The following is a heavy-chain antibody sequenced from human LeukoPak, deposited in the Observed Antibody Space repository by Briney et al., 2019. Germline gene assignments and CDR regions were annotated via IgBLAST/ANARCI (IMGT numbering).Heavy chain of an antibody. J-gene: IGHJ4*02. V-gene: IGHV3-30*02. CDR3: AKESPSLFHFDY. CDR1: GFTFSSYE. CDR2: IRYDGSNK. Sequence: GGSLRLSCAASGFTFSSYEMNWVRQAPGKGLEWVAFIRYDGSNKYYADSVKGRFTISRDNSKNTLYLQMNSLRAEDTAVYYCAKESPSLFHFDYWGQGTLVTVSS. D-gene: IGHD2-21*01.